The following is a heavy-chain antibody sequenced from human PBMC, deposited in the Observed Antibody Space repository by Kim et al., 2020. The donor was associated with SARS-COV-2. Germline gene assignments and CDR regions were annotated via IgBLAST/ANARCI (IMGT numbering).Heavy chain of an antibody. D-gene: IGHD3-3*01. J-gene: IGHJ4*02. V-gene: IGHV3-48*04. Sequence: GGSLRLSCAASGFTFSDYNMNWVRRAPGKGLEWVSYISLSSTTIYYADSVTGRFTISRDNAKNSLYLQMNSLRAEDTAVYYCTRDRDFWSSYTYYWGQGTLVTVSS. CDR2: ISLSSTTI. CDR3: TRDRDFWSSYTYY. CDR1: GFTFSDYN.